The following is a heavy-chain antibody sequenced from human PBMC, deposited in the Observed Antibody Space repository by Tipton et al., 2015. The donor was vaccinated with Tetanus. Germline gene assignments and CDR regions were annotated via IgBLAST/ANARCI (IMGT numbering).Heavy chain of an antibody. J-gene: IGHJ5*02. CDR2: VNRGGTT. D-gene: IGHD6-19*01. V-gene: IGHV4-34*01. CDR3: AMLPKHWLAHRGAP. CDR1: GGSFSGYY. Sequence: LRLSCAVNGGSFSGYYWSWLRQPPGKGLEWIGEVNRGGTTGSNPSLKSRVSMSVDTSKNQFSLNMTSVTAADTAVYYCAMLPKHWLAHRGAPWGQGILVTVSS.